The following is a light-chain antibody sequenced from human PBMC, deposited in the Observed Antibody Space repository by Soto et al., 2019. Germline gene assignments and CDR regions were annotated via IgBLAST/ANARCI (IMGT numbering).Light chain of an antibody. CDR2: DVS. V-gene: IGLV2-11*01. CDR3: CSYAGSYTFPV. CDR1: SSDVGGYNY. Sequence: QSALTQPRSVSGSPGQSVTISCTGTSSDVGGYNYVSWYQQHPGKAPKLMIYDVSKRPSGVPDRFSGSNSGNTASLTISGLQAEDEADYYCCSYAGSYTFPVFGGGTKLTVL. J-gene: IGLJ2*01.